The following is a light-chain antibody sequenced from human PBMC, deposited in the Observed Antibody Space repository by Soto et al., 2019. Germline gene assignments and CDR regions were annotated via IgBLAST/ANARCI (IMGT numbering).Light chain of an antibody. CDR1: SSNIGAGYD. V-gene: IGLV1-40*01. Sequence: QSVLTQPPSVSGAPGQRVTISCTGSSSNIGAGYDVHWYQQLPGTAPKLLIYGNSNRPSGVPDRFSGSKSGTSASLAITGXXXXXXXDXYCQSYDSSLSGVVFGGGTKLTVL. CDR3: QSYDSSLSGVV. J-gene: IGLJ2*01. CDR2: GNS.